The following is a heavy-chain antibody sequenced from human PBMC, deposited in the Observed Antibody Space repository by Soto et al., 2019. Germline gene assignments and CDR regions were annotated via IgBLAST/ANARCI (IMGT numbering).Heavy chain of an antibody. CDR2: ISSNSATR. CDR3: VKPPSDLLPGYYSYIDY. Sequence: GGSLRLSCVVSGSSFNDHGMFWVRQAPGKGLEWVSGISSNSATRVYADSVKGRFTISRDNAKSSLYLQMDSLRVEDTALYYCVKPPSDLLPGYYSYIDYWGQGTLVTVSS. D-gene: IGHD3-9*01. V-gene: IGHV3-9*01. J-gene: IGHJ4*02. CDR1: GSSFNDHG.